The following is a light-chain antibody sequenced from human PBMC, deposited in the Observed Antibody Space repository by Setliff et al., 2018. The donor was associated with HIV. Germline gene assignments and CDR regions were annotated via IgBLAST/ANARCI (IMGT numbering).Light chain of an antibody. Sequence: QSALTQPASVSGSPGQSITISCTGTSSDIGGYNYVSWYQQHPGKAPKLVISEVSNRPSGLSNRLSGSKSGDTASLTISGLLTEDEADYYCSSYTATSTLYVFGTGTKVTVL. J-gene: IGLJ1*01. CDR1: SSDIGGYNY. CDR2: EVS. V-gene: IGLV2-14*01. CDR3: SSYTATSTLYV.